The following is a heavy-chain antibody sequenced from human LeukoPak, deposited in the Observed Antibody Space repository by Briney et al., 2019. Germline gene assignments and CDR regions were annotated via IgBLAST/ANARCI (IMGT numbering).Heavy chain of an antibody. J-gene: IGHJ4*02. V-gene: IGHV4-34*01. D-gene: IGHD5-12*01. CDR3: AGGYIVATMYGY. CDR1: GGSFSGYY. CDR2: INHSGST. Sequence: PSETLSLTCAVYGGSFSGYYWSWIRQPPGKGLEWIGEINHSGSTNYNPSLKSRVTISVDTSKNQFSLKLSSVTAADTAVYYCAGGYIVATMYGYWGQGTLVTVSS.